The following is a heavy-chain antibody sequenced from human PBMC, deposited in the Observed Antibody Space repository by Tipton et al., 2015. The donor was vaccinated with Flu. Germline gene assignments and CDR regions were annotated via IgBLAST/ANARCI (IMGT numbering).Heavy chain of an antibody. CDR3: ARHTGDSVRGVIDY. CDR1: GGSISSGGYY. Sequence: LRLSCTVSGGSISSGGYYWSWIRQHPRKGLEWIGYIYYTGSTYHNPTLKSRVTMSLDTSKNHFSLKLSSVTAADTAVYYCARHTGDSVRGVIDYWGQGTLVTVSS. J-gene: IGHJ4*02. CDR2: IYYTGST. V-gene: IGHV4-31*03. D-gene: IGHD3-10*02.